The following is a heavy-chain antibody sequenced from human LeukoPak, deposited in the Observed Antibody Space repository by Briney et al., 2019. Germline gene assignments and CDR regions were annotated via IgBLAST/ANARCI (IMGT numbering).Heavy chain of an antibody. CDR3: ARDPTASRWFDP. CDR2: INPNSGGT. CDR1: GYTFTGYY. D-gene: IGHD4-11*01. Sequence: ASVKVSCKASGYTFTGYYMHWVRQAPGQGLEWMGWINPNSGGTNYAQKFQGRVTMTRDTSISTAYMELSRLRSDDTAVHYCARDPTASRWFDPWGQGTLVTVSS. J-gene: IGHJ5*02. V-gene: IGHV1-2*02.